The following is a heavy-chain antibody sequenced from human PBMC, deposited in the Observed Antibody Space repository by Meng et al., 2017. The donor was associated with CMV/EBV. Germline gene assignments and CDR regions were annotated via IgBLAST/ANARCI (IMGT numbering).Heavy chain of an antibody. CDR2: IIPILGIA. CDR1: GGTFSSYA. J-gene: IGHJ6*02. CDR3: ARTRIEVEPDGTKIKYYNYGMDV. Sequence: SVKVSCKASGGTFSSYAISWVRQAPGQGLEWMGGIIPILGIANYAQKFQGRVTMTRVTSISTAYMELSSLTSDDTAVYYCARTRIEVEPDGTKIKYYNYGMDVWGQGTTVTVSS. D-gene: IGHD2-15*01. V-gene: IGHV1-69*10.